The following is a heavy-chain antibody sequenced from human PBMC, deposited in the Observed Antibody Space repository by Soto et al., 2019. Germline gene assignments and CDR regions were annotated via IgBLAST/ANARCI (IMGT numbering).Heavy chain of an antibody. Sequence: PGESLKISCKGSGYSFIDYWIGWVRQVPGKGLEWMGVIYPGDSDTRYSPSFQGHVTISADKSISTAYLQWSTLKASDTAMYYCARQDGYYDILTDQYYYYGMDVWGQGTTVTVSS. CDR1: GYSFIDYW. CDR3: ARQDGYYDILTDQYYYYGMDV. V-gene: IGHV5-51*01. D-gene: IGHD3-9*01. CDR2: IYPGDSDT. J-gene: IGHJ6*02.